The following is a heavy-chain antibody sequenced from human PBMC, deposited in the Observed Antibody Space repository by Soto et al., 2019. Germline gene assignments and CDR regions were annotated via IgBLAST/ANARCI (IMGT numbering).Heavy chain of an antibody. CDR1: GYIFVNYG. V-gene: IGHV1-18*01. J-gene: IGHJ4*02. Sequence: QVQLVQSEAEVKKPGASVKVSCRASGYIFVNYGISWVRQAPGQGLEWMGWISAYNGNTKYAQEFQGRVTMTRDTSTSTAYMELGSLRSDDPAVYYCAGDNDVFTGYSLDYWGQGTLVTVSS. CDR3: AGDNDVFTGYSLDY. CDR2: ISAYNGNT. D-gene: IGHD3-9*01.